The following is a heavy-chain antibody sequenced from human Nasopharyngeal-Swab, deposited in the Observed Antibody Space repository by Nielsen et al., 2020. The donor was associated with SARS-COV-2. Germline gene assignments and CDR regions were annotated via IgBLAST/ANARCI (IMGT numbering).Heavy chain of an antibody. CDR2: IRSKVNSYAT. CDR1: GFTFSGSA. J-gene: IGHJ4*01. Sequence: GESLKISCAASGFTFSGSAMHWVRQASGKGLEWVGRIRSKVNSYATAYAASVKGRFTISRDDSKNTAYLQMNSLKTEDTAIYYCAKDVGTAASGTVYWGQGTLVTVSS. CDR3: AKDVGTAASGTVY. V-gene: IGHV3-73*01. D-gene: IGHD6-13*01.